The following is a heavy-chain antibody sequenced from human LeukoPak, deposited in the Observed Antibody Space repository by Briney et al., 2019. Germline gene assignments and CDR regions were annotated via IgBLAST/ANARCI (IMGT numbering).Heavy chain of an antibody. V-gene: IGHV3-23*01. Sequence: PGGSLRLSCAASEFTFSSFAVSWVRQPPGKGLEWVSTISSSGGSTFYAESVKSRFTISRDNNENTLYLQMNSLRVEDTAVYYCAGAAQVTGRPNLGGHFDYWGQGTLVTVSS. CDR1: EFTFSSFA. D-gene: IGHD6-6*01. CDR3: AGAAQVTGRPNLGGHFDY. CDR2: ISSSGGST. J-gene: IGHJ4*02.